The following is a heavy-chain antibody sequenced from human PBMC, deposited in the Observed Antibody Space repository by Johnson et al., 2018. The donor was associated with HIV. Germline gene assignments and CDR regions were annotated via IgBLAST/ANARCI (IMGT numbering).Heavy chain of an antibody. J-gene: IGHJ3*02. Sequence: VQLVESGGGVVQPGRSLRLSCAASGFTFSSYAMHWVRQAPGKGLEYVSAISSNGGRTYYANSVKGRFTISRDSSKNTLYLQMNSLRAEDTAVYYCARDRLYSSGWYGTDACDIWGQGTMVTVSS. V-gene: IGHV3-64*01. CDR1: GFTFSSYA. CDR2: ISSNGGRT. D-gene: IGHD6-19*01. CDR3: ARDRLYSSGWYGTDACDI.